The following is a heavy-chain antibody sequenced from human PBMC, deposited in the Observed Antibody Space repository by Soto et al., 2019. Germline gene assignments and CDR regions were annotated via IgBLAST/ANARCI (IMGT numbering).Heavy chain of an antibody. CDR3: ARDRGPHPDYYGSGSYNYYYGMDV. V-gene: IGHV1-18*01. CDR1: GYTFTSYG. D-gene: IGHD3-10*01. Sequence: GASVKVSCKASGYTFTSYGISWVRQAPGQGLEWMGWISAYNGNTNYAQKLQGRVTMTTDTSTSTAYMELRSLRSDDTAVYYCARDRGPHPDYYGSGSYNYYYGMDVWGQGTTVTVSS. J-gene: IGHJ6*02. CDR2: ISAYNGNT.